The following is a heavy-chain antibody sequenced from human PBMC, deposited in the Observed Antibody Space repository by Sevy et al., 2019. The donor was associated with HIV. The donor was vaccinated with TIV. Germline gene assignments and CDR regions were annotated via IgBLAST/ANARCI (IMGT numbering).Heavy chain of an antibody. Sequence: SETLSLTCTVSGGSISSYYWSWIRQPPGKGLEWIGYVYYSWTTNYNPSLKSRVTLSVDTSKNQFSLKLRSVTAADTAVYYCARFIAAAGFDYWGQGTLVTVSS. J-gene: IGHJ4*02. CDR2: VYYSWTT. V-gene: IGHV4-59*01. CDR3: ARFIAAAGFDY. CDR1: GGSISSYY. D-gene: IGHD6-13*01.